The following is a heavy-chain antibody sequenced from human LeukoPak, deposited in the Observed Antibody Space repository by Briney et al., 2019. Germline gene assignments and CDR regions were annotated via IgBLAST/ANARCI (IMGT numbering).Heavy chain of an antibody. J-gene: IGHJ5*02. CDR3: ARPQADSSSFGHWFDP. Sequence: PSETQSLTCAVYGGSFSGYYWSWIRQPPGKGLEWIGEINHSGSTNYNPSLKSRVTISVDTSKNQFSLKLSSVTAADTAVYYCARPQADSSSFGHWFDPWGQGTLVTVSS. CDR2: INHSGST. D-gene: IGHD6-13*01. V-gene: IGHV4-34*01. CDR1: GGSFSGYY.